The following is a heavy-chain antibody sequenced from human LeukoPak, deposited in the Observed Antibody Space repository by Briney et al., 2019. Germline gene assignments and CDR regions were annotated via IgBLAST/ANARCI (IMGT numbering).Heavy chain of an antibody. J-gene: IGHJ4*02. CDR1: GYSFTSYW. V-gene: IGHV5-51*01. CDR2: IYPGDSDT. D-gene: IGHD3-10*01. CDR3: AYGSYWYFDY. Sequence: SGGSLRLSCKGSGYSFTSYWIGWVRQMPGKGLEWMGIIYPGDSDTRYSPSFQGQVTISADKSISTAYLQWSSLKASDTAMYYCAYGSYWYFDYWGQGTLVTVSS.